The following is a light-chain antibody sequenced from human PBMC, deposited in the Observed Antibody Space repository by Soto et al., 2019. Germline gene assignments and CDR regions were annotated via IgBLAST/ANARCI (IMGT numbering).Light chain of an antibody. CDR2: DVT. CDR1: SSDVDGYNY. V-gene: IGLV2-14*03. Sequence: QSALTQPASVSGSPGQSITTSCTGTSSDVDGYNYVSWYQHHPGKAPKLIIYDVTNRPSGVSNPFSGSKSGNTASLTISGLQPEDEADYYCSSYTTSNTRQIVFGTGTKVTVL. J-gene: IGLJ1*01. CDR3: SSYTTSNTRQIV.